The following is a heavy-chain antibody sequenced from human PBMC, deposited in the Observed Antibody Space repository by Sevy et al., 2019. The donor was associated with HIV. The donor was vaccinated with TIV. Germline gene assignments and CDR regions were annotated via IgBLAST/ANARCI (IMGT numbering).Heavy chain of an antibody. CDR1: GGTFSNYA. CDR2: FIPMFDTA. J-gene: IGHJ6*02. CDR3: AGSYFDSSGYSPLYYYGMDV. V-gene: IGHV1-69*13. Sequence: ASVKVSCKASGGTFSNYAIIWVRQAPGQGLEWMGGFIPMFDTANYAQEFQGKGTLTADGATTTAYMELSSLRSDDTAVSYCAGSYFDSSGYSPLYYYGMDVWGQGTTVTVSS. D-gene: IGHD3-22*01.